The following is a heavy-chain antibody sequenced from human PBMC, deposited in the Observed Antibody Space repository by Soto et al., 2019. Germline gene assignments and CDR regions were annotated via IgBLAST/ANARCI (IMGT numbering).Heavy chain of an antibody. Sequence: GASVKVSCKASGYTFTSYYMHWVRQAPGQGLEWMGIINPSGGSTSYAQKFQGRVTMTRDTSTSTVYMELSSLRSEDTAVYYCARVGSISGSYYYFDYWGQGTLVTVSS. CDR1: GYTFTSYY. D-gene: IGHD1-26*01. V-gene: IGHV1-46*01. CDR2: INPSGGST. J-gene: IGHJ4*02. CDR3: ARVGSISGSYYYFDY.